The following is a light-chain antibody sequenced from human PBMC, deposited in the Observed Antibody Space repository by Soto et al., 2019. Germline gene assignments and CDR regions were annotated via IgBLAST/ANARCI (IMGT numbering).Light chain of an antibody. CDR2: ATS. Sequence: EIVLTQSPGTLSLSPGERATLSCRASQSVDSTYLAWYQQRPGQAPRLLIYATSSRAAGVPDRFSGSGSGTDFPLTIRRLEPEDFAVYYCQQYDTSPPLYTFGQGTKLDIK. J-gene: IGKJ2*01. V-gene: IGKV3-20*01. CDR1: QSVDSTY. CDR3: QQYDTSPPLYT.